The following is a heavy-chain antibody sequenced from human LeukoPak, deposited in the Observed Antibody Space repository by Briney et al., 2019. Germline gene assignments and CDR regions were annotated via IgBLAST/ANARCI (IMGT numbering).Heavy chain of an antibody. V-gene: IGHV4-34*01. CDR3: ARTTVVTSSAFDI. D-gene: IGHD4-23*01. CDR2: INHRGST. CDR1: GGSFSGYY. J-gene: IGHJ3*02. Sequence: SETLSLTCAVYGGSFSGYYWSWIRQPPGKGLEWIGEINHRGSTNYNPSLKSRATISVDTSKNQFILKVNSVTAADTAVYYCARTTVVTSSAFDIWGQGTMVTVSS.